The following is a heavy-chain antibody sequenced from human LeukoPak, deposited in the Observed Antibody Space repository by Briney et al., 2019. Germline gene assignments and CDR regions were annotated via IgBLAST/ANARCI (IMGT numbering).Heavy chain of an antibody. D-gene: IGHD4-17*01. CDR1: GFTFSNYA. CDR2: ISGSGDST. J-gene: IGHJ4*02. V-gene: IGHV3-23*01. Sequence: GGSLRLSCAASGFTFSNYAMSWVRQAPGKGLEWVSAISGSGDSTYYADSVKGRLTISRDNSKNTLYLQMNSLRAEDTAVYYCAKVSTVTPGFWGRGTLVTVSS. CDR3: AKVSTVTPGF.